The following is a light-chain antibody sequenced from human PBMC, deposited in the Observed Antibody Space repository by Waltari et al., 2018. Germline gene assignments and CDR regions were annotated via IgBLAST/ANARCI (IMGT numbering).Light chain of an antibody. CDR1: QRNANY. J-gene: IGKJ4*01. CDR2: AAS. Sequence: DVQMTQSPSSLSASVGDRVTITCRASQRNANYLNWYKTKTGKVPKLLIYAASRLHSGVPSRCSGSGSGTEFTRTITNLQPEDFATYYCQQSYTTLTFGGGTKVE. V-gene: IGKV1-39*01. CDR3: QQSYTTLT.